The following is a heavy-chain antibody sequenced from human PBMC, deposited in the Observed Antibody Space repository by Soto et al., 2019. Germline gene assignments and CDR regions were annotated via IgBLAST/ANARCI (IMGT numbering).Heavy chain of an antibody. CDR3: ARHLDGVYYYYGMDV. CDR1: GGSISSYY. Sequence: SETLSLTCTVSGGSISSYYWSWIRQPPGKGLEWIGYIYYSGSTNYNPSLKSRVTISVDTSKNQFSLKLSSVTAADTAVYYCARHLDGVYYYYGMDVWGQGTTVT. V-gene: IGHV4-59*01. D-gene: IGHD4-17*01. J-gene: IGHJ6*02. CDR2: IYYSGST.